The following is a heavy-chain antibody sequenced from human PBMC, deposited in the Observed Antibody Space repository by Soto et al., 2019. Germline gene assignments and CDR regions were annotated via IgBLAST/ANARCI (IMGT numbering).Heavy chain of an antibody. CDR2: INTNTGNP. Sequence: XSVKVSCKASGYTFTSYAMNWVRQAPGQGLEWMGWINTNTGNPTYAQGFTGRFVFSLDTSVSTAYLQICSLKAEDTAVYYCARDLRVTMVRGSIGYWGQGTLVTVSS. D-gene: IGHD3-10*01. V-gene: IGHV7-4-1*01. CDR3: ARDLRVTMVRGSIGY. J-gene: IGHJ4*02. CDR1: GYTFTSYA.